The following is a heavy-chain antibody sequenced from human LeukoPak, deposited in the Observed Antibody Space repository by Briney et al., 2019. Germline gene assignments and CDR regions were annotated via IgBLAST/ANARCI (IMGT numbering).Heavy chain of an antibody. CDR2: INPYSGGT. J-gene: IGHJ6*03. CDR1: GYTFTDYY. CDR3: ARGSSTRVYYYYYMDV. V-gene: IGHV1-2*02. Sequence: GASVKVSCKASGYTFTDYYMHWVRQAPGQGLEWMGWINPYSGGTNYEQKFQGRVTMTRDTSISTAYMEVSRVRSDDTAMYYCARGSSTRVYYYYYMDVWGNGTTVTVSS. D-gene: IGHD6-6*01.